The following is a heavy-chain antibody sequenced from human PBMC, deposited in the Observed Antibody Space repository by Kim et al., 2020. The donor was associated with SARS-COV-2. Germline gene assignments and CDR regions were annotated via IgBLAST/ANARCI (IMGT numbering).Heavy chain of an antibody. CDR1: GGSISSSSYY. Sequence: SETLSLTCTVSGGSISSSSYYWGWIRQPPGKGLEWIGSIYYSGSTYYNPSLESRVTLSVDTSKNQFSLKLSSVTAADTAVYYCATWYSSSSIRRGMDVWGQGTTVTVS. CDR2: IYYSGST. CDR3: ATWYSSSSIRRGMDV. D-gene: IGHD6-6*01. V-gene: IGHV4-39*01. J-gene: IGHJ6*02.